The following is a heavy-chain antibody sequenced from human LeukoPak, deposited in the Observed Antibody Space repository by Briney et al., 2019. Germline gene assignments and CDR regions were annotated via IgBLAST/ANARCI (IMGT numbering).Heavy chain of an antibody. CDR1: GGSISSGGYY. J-gene: IGHJ4*02. Sequence: ASQTLSLTCTVSGGSISSGGYYWSWIRQHPGKGLEWIGYIYYSGYTNYNPSLKSRVTISIDTSKNQFSLKLSSVTAADTAVYYCSRQERWERPMFFDYWGQGTLVTVSS. D-gene: IGHD1-26*01. V-gene: IGHV4-31*03. CDR3: SRQERWERPMFFDY. CDR2: IYYSGYT.